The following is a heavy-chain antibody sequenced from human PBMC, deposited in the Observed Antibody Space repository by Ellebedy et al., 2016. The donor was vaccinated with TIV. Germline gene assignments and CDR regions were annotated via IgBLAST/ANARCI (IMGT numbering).Heavy chain of an antibody. CDR3: ARISRGQWLVLVD. D-gene: IGHD6-19*01. V-gene: IGHV4-61*08. Sequence: MPSETLSLTCTVSGGSISNSDYYWNWIRQPPGRGLEWIGYIHYSGTSRYNPSLKSRVTMSVDTSKNQFSLNLSSVTAADTAVHYCARISRGQWLVLVDWGQGTLVTVSS. CDR1: GGSISNSDYY. J-gene: IGHJ4*02. CDR2: IHYSGTS.